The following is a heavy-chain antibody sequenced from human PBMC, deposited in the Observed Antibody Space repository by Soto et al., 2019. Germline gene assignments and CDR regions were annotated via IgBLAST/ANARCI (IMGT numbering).Heavy chain of an antibody. V-gene: IGHV3-23*01. Sequence: GGSLRLSCAASGFTFSSYAMSWVRQAPGKGLEWVSAISGSGGSTYYADSVKGRFTIYRDNSKNTLYLQMNSLRAEDTAVYYCAKSSPYSIVRQLDYWGQGTLVTVSS. CDR2: ISGSGGST. CDR1: GFTFSSYA. J-gene: IGHJ4*02. CDR3: AKSSPYSIVRQLDY. D-gene: IGHD2-15*01.